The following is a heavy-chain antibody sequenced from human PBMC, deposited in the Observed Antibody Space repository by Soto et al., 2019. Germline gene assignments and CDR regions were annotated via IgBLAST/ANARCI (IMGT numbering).Heavy chain of an antibody. D-gene: IGHD3-9*01. J-gene: IGHJ3*02. CDR3: ASDVLRYFDWLSYGEAFDI. V-gene: IGHV3-48*01. Sequence: PGGSLRLSCAASGFTFSSYSMNWVRQAPGKGLEWVSYISSSSSTIYYADSVKGRFTISRDNAKNSLYLQMNSLRAEDTAVYYCASDVLRYFDWLSYGEAFDIWGQGTMVTVSS. CDR1: GFTFSSYS. CDR2: ISSSSSTI.